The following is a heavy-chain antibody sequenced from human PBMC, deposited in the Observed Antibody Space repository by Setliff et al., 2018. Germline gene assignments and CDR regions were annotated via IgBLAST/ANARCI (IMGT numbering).Heavy chain of an antibody. CDR3: VRTDYSDGRYSMDV. J-gene: IGHJ6*03. D-gene: IGHD6-19*01. CDR1: GGSITSHY. V-gene: IGHV4-4*07. Sequence: SETLSLTCTVSGGSITSHYWSWIRQPAGKELEWIGQIYTSWSTNYNPSLKSRVTISVDKSTNQFSLKLNSVTAADTAVYYCVRTDYSDGRYSMDVWGKGTTVTVSS. CDR2: IYTSWST.